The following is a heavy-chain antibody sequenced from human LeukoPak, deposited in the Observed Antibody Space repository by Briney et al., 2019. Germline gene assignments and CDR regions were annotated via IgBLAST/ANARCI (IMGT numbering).Heavy chain of an antibody. Sequence: GGSLRLSCAASGFTLSSYSMNWVRQAPGKGLEWVSSISTSSSYIYSADSVKGRFTISRDNARNSLYLQMNSLRAEDTAVYYCARHLSGVTGYTYGRGIDYWGQGTLVTVSS. CDR1: GFTLSSYS. D-gene: IGHD5-18*01. CDR3: ARHLSGVTGYTYGRGIDY. V-gene: IGHV3-21*01. CDR2: ISTSSSYI. J-gene: IGHJ4*02.